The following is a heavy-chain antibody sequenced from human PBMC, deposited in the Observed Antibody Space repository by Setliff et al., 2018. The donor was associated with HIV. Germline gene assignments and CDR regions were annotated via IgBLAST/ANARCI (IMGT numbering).Heavy chain of an antibody. J-gene: IGHJ4*02. CDR1: GGSFSGYY. V-gene: IGHV4-34*01. Sequence: PSETLSLTCAVYGGSFSGYYWSWIRQPPGKGLEWIGEINHSGSTNYNPSLKSRVTMSVDTSKNQFSLKLSPVTAADTAVYYCASAQYNFWSGYYIPDHWGQGTLVTVSS. D-gene: IGHD3-3*01. CDR3: ASAQYNFWSGYYIPDH. CDR2: INHSGST.